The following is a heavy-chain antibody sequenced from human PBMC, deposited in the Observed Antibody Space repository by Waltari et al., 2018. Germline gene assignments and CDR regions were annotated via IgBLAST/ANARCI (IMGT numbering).Heavy chain of an antibody. Sequence: EVQLLESGGGLIQPGGSLRLYCAASGFTFSTLAMNWVRQAPGGGLEWVSGIITSSDTYYADSVKGRFTISRDNSKNILYLQMNSLRADDTAVYYCVKGDWGDFWGQGTLVTVSS. J-gene: IGHJ4*02. D-gene: IGHD2-21*02. CDR3: VKGDWGDF. V-gene: IGHV3-23*01. CDR2: IITSSDT. CDR1: GFTFSTLA.